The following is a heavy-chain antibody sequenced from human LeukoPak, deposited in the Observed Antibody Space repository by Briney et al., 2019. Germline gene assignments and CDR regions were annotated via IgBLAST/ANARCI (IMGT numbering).Heavy chain of an antibody. Sequence: PSETLSLTCTVSGGSISSYYWSWIRQPPGKGLEWIGYIYYSGSTNYNPSLKSRVTISVDTSKNQFSLKLSSVTAADTAVYYCARVGVLLWFGESSYFDYWGQGTLVTVPS. V-gene: IGHV4-59*01. CDR1: GGSISSYY. J-gene: IGHJ4*02. CDR2: IYYSGST. D-gene: IGHD3-10*01. CDR3: ARVGVLLWFGESSYFDY.